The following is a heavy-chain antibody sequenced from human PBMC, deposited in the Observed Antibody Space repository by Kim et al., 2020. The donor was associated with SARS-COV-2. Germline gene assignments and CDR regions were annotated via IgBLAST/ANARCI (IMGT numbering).Heavy chain of an antibody. J-gene: IGHJ4*02. CDR3: AKSDIVMVVAALPAY. Sequence: DSGKGRFTSSRDNSKNTLYLQMNSRRAEDTAVYYCAKSDIVMVVAALPAYWGQGTLVTVSS. V-gene: IGHV3-23*01. D-gene: IGHD2-15*01.